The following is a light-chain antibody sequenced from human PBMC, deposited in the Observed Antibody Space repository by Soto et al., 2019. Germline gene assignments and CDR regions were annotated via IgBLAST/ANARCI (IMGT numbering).Light chain of an antibody. J-gene: IGLJ1*01. CDR3: QSYDSSLSGYV. V-gene: IGLV1-44*01. CDR2: SNN. CDR1: TSNIGSNT. Sequence: QSVLTQPPSASGTAGQRVTISCSGSTSNIGSNTVNWYQQLPGTAPRTLIYSNNQRPSGVPDRFSGSKSGTSGSLAISGLLSEDEADYYCQSYDSSLSGYVFGTGTKVTVL.